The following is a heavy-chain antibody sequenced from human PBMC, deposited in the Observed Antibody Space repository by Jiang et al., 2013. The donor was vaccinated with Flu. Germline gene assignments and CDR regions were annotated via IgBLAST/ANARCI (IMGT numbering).Heavy chain of an antibody. D-gene: IGHD6-13*01. CDR2: IYYSGST. CDR3: ARRLEQQLADYNWFDP. CDR1: GGSISSSSYY. V-gene: IGHV4-39*01. Sequence: LLKPSETLSLTCTVSGGSISSSSYYWGWIRQPPGKGLEWIGSIYYSGSTYYNPSLKSRVTISIDTSKNQFSLKLSSVTAADTAVYYCARRLEQQLADYNWFDPWGQGTLVTVSS. J-gene: IGHJ5*02.